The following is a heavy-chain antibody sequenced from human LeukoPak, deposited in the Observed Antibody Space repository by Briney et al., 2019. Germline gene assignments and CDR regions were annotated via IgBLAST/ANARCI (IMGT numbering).Heavy chain of an antibody. CDR1: GGSFSGYY. J-gene: IGHJ4*02. V-gene: IGHV4-34*01. CDR2: INHSGST. D-gene: IGHD2/OR15-2a*01. Sequence: SETLSLTCAVYGGSFSGYYWSWIRQPPGKGLEWIGEINHSGSTNYNPSLKSRVTISVDTSKNQFSLELSSVTAADTAVYYCARGSRFYGSLGYWGQGTLVTVSS. CDR3: ARGSRFYGSLGY.